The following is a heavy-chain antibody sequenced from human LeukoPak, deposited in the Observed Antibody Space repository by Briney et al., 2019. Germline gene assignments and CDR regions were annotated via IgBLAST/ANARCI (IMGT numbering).Heavy chain of an antibody. CDR3: AKRRGLELLYYCYMDV. J-gene: IGHJ6*03. Sequence: GASVKVSCKASGYTFTGYYMHWVRQAPGQGLEWMGWINPNSGGTNYAQKFQGRVTMTRDTSISTAYMELSRLRSDDTAVYYCAKRRGLELLYYCYMDVWGKGTTVTVSS. CDR1: GYTFTGYY. D-gene: IGHD1-7*01. V-gene: IGHV1-2*02. CDR2: INPNSGGT.